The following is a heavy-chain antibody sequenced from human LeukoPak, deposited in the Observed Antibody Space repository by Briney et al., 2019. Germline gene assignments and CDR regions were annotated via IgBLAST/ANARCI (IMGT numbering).Heavy chain of an antibody. CDR3: ARALIVTPASCYMDV. CDR2: INESGDT. V-gene: IGHV4-34*01. CDR1: GGSSSGYY. J-gene: IGHJ6*03. Sequence: KASETLSLTCAVFGGSSSGYYWSWIRQAPGKGLEWIGEINESGDTEYNPSLKSRVTISVDTSKNQFSLNVKSVTAADTAVYYCARALIVTPASCYMDVWGKGTTVTVSS. D-gene: IGHD3-22*01.